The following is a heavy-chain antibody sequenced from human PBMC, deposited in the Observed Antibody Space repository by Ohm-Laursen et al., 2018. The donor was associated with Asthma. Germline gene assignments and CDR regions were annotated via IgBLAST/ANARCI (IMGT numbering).Heavy chain of an antibody. J-gene: IGHJ4*02. CDR2: GGSYYDGGLK. Sequence: SLRLSCAAPGFTFRSYAMHWVRQAPGKGLEWVAVGGSYYDGGLKYYADSVNGRITVSRDDSKNTLYLQMNSLRPDDTAVYYCARDVMEWYLPAFDFWGQGTLVTVST. CDR1: GFTFRSYA. D-gene: IGHD3-3*01. CDR3: ARDVMEWYLPAFDF. V-gene: IGHV3-30-3*01.